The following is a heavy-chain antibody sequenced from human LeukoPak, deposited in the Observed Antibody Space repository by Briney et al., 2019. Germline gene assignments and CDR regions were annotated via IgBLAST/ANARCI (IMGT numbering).Heavy chain of an antibody. V-gene: IGHV3-23*01. CDR3: AQGSSGPIYYGMDV. CDR1: GFTFSGYA. D-gene: IGHD3-22*01. Sequence: GGSLRLSCAASGFTFSGYAMSWVRQAPGKGLEWVSTISGSGGSTYYADSVKGRFTISRDNSKNTLYLQMNSLRAEDTAVYYCAQGSSGPIYYGMDVWGQGTTVTVSS. J-gene: IGHJ6*02. CDR2: ISGSGGST.